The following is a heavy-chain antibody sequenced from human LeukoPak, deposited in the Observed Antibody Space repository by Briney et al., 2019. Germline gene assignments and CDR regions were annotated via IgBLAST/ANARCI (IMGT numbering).Heavy chain of an antibody. CDR1: GGSISSGSYY. CDR2: IYTSGST. D-gene: IGHD3-3*01. CDR3: ARGFFIGLNWFDP. V-gene: IGHV4-61*02. J-gene: IGHJ5*02. Sequence: SETLSLTCTASGGSISSGSYYWSWLRQPAGKGLEWIGRIYTSGSTNYNPSLKSRVTISVDTSKNQFSLKLSSVTAADTAVYYCARGFFIGLNWFDPWGQGTLVTVSS.